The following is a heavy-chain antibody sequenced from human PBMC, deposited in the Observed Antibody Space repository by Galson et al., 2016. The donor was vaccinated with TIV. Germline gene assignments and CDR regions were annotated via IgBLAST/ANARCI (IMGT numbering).Heavy chain of an antibody. Sequence: SVKVSCKASGYKFIGYHVHWVRQAPGQGLEWMGWIKPNRGDTNVAQKFRGRVTMTRDTSITTAYLELSALGSDDTAVYYCARGFGVLTGNYLPKDFDYWGQGTLVTVSS. CDR1: GYKFIGYH. CDR2: IKPNRGDT. D-gene: IGHD3-9*01. V-gene: IGHV1-2*02. CDR3: ARGFGVLTGNYLPKDFDY. J-gene: IGHJ4*02.